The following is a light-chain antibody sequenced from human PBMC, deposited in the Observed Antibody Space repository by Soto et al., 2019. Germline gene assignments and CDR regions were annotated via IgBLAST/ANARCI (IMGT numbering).Light chain of an antibody. CDR1: SSDVGGYNY. Sequence: QSVLTQPRSVSGSPGQSVTISCTGTSSDVGGYNYVSWYQQHPGKAPKLMIYDVSKRPSGVPDRFSGSKSGNTASLTISGLQAEDEADYYCCSYADSYTSYVFGTGTKVTVL. CDR2: DVS. V-gene: IGLV2-11*01. CDR3: CSYADSYTSYV. J-gene: IGLJ1*01.